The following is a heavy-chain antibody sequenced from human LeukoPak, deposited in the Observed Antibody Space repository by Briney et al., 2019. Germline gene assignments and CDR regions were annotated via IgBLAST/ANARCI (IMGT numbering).Heavy chain of an antibody. V-gene: IGHV4-39*07. CDR2: VSYSGSS. J-gene: IGHJ4*02. Sequence: PSETLSLTWTVSGGSISSASYYWGWIRQSPGKGLEWLGSVSYSGSSYYNPSLKSRVTMLVDASKNQFSLKMSSVTAADTAVYDCARLVDGYNLDYWGQGTLVTVSS. D-gene: IGHD5-24*01. CDR3: ARLVDGYNLDY. CDR1: GGSISSASYY.